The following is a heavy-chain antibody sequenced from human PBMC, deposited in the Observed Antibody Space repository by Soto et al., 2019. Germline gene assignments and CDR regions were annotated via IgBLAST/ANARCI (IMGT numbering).Heavy chain of an antibody. CDR2: ISGYNGNT. V-gene: IGHV1-18*04. Sequence: QVQLVQSGAEVKKPGASVKVSCTAFGYTFTSHGFSWVRQAPGQGLEWMGWISGYNGNTNFAQKFQGRVTMTTDTSTSTAYMELRSLRSDDTAVYYCASWARQKHGFRGPFDYWGQGTRVTVSS. CDR1: GYTFTSHG. CDR3: ASWARQKHGFRGPFDY. J-gene: IGHJ4*02. D-gene: IGHD2-15*01.